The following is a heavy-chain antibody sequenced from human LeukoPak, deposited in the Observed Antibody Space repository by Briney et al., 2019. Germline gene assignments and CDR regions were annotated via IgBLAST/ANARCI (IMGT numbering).Heavy chain of an antibody. J-gene: IGHJ6*02. V-gene: IGHV4-4*09. CDR3: ARGRYCSSTSCAPGPYHYYYYGMDV. CDR2: IHSSGYT. CDR1: GGSISSNY. D-gene: IGHD2-2*01. Sequence: PSETLSLTCTVSGGSISSNYWAWIRQPPGQGLEWIAYIHSSGYTNYNPFLRSRVTISVDTSKNEFSLKVTSVTAADTAVYYCARGRYCSSTSCAPGPYHYYYYGMDVWGQGTTVTVSS.